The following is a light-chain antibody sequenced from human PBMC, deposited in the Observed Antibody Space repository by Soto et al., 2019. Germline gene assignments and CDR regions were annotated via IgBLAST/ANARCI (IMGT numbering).Light chain of an antibody. J-gene: IGKJ1*01. CDR1: QSISTW. Sequence: DIQMTQSPSTLSASVGDRVTITCRASQSISTWLAWYQQKSGRAPRLLISDASILPTGAPSRFSGSGSGTEFSLTISSLQPDDFATYYCEQYQGYSGTFGQGTKVE. CDR3: EQYQGYSGT. CDR2: DAS. V-gene: IGKV1-5*01.